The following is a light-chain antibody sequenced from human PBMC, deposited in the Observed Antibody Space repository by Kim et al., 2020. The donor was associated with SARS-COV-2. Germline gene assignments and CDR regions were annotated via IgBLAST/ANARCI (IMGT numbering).Light chain of an antibody. CDR3: QAWDINTYVV. Sequence: VSPGQTASITCSGDKLGVKYAWSYPKKAGQSPVLVIYQDRKRPSGIPERFSGSNYGNPATLTISGTQAMDEADYYCQAWDINTYVVFGGGPQLTV. V-gene: IGLV3-1*01. CDR2: QDR. CDR1: KLGVKY. J-gene: IGLJ2*01.